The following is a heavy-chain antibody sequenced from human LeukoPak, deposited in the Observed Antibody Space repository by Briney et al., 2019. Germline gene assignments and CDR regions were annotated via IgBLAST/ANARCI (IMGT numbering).Heavy chain of an antibody. V-gene: IGHV3-7*01. Sequence: PGGSLRLSCAASGFTFSSYWMSWVRQAPGKGLEWVAYIKQDGSEKYYVDSVKGRFSISRDNAQDSLYLQMNGLRAEDTAVYYCARGLNYYGISGYLPTGYWGQGTLVTASS. CDR1: GFTFSSYW. D-gene: IGHD3-22*01. CDR2: IKQDGSEK. CDR3: ARGLNYYGISGYLPTGY. J-gene: IGHJ4*02.